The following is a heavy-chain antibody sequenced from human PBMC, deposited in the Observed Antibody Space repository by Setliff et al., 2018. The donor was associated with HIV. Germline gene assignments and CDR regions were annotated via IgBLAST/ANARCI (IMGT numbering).Heavy chain of an antibody. J-gene: IGHJ4*02. D-gene: IGHD1-26*01. CDR2: INTNTGSP. Sequence: GASVKVSCKASGYNFDTYPINWIRQAPGQGPEWMGWINTNTGSPRFAQGFRGRFGFSLDASVTTTYLHIKDLKSDDIAVYYCARDGADYNIRCGTYPFDIWGQGTLVTVSS. V-gene: IGHV7-4-1*02. CDR3: ARDGADYNIRCGTYPFDI. CDR1: GYNFDTYP.